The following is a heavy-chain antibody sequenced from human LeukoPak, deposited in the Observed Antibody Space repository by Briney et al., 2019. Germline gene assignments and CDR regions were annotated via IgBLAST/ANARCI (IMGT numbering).Heavy chain of an antibody. CDR1: GGTFSSYA. CDR3: AGEGRGIAAAGTNAFDI. CDR2: IIPIFGTA. Sequence: ASVKVSCKASGGTFSSYAISWVRQAPGQGLEWMGGIIPIFGTANYAQKFQGRVTITADESTSTAYMELSSLRSEDTAVYYCAGEGRGIAAAGTNAFDIWGQGTMVTVSS. V-gene: IGHV1-69*13. D-gene: IGHD6-13*01. J-gene: IGHJ3*02.